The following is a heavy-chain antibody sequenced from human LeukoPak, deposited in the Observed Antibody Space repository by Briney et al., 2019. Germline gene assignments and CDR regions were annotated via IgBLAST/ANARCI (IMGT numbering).Heavy chain of an antibody. J-gene: IGHJ6*03. V-gene: IGHV5-51*01. CDR3: ARHNPSYKYCSGGSCLMDV. D-gene: IGHD2-15*01. Sequence: GESLKISCKGSGYSFTSYWIGWVRQMPGKGLEWMGIIYPGDSDTRYSPSFQGQVTISADKSISTAYLQWSSLKASDTAMYYCARHNPSYKYCSGGSCLMDVWGKGPRSPSP. CDR1: GYSFTSYW. CDR2: IYPGDSDT.